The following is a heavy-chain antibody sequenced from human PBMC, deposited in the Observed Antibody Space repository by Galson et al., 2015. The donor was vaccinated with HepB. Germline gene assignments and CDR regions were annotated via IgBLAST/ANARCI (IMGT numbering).Heavy chain of an antibody. CDR1: GGTFSSYT. V-gene: IGHV1-69*02. Sequence: SVKVSCKASGGTFSSYTISWVRQAPGQGLEWMGRIIPILGIANYAQKFQGRVTITVDKSTSTAYMELSSLRSEDTAVYYCARCQWLVEENWFDPWGQGTMVTVSS. D-gene: IGHD6-19*01. CDR3: ARCQWLVEENWFDP. CDR2: IIPILGIA. J-gene: IGHJ5*02.